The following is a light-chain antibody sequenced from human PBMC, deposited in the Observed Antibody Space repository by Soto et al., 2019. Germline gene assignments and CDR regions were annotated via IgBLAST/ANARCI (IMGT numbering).Light chain of an antibody. CDR3: QSYDNSLSGWV. Sequence: QSVLTQPPSVSRAPGQRVTIPCTGSTSNIGAGYDVHWYQQVPGTAPKLLIYANNNRPSGVPDRFSGSKSGTSATLAITGLQAEDETDYYCQSYDNSLSGWVFGGGTKLTVL. V-gene: IGLV1-40*01. CDR1: TSNIGAGYD. J-gene: IGLJ3*02. CDR2: ANN.